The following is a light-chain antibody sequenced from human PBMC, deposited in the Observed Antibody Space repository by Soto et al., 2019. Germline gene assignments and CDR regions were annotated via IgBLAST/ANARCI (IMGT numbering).Light chain of an antibody. J-gene: IGLJ1*01. CDR2: KGT. Sequence: QSVLAQPASVSGSPGQSITISCTGTSSDVGAYDSVSRYQQHPHKAPQVIIYKGTRRPSGVSNRFSGSTSGNAASLTISGLQADDEADYFCCSSAPESTYVFGTGTKVTVL. V-gene: IGLV2-23*01. CDR1: SSDVGAYDS. CDR3: CSSAPESTYV.